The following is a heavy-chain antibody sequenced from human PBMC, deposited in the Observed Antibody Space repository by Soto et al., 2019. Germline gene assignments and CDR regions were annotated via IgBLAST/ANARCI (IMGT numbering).Heavy chain of an antibody. CDR3: ASLLRYFDRPTERHYGMDV. CDR2: ISGSGGST. J-gene: IGHJ6*02. CDR1: GFTFSSYA. V-gene: IGHV3-23*01. D-gene: IGHD3-9*01. Sequence: GGSLRLSCAASGFTFSSYAMSWVRQAPGKGLEWVSAISGSGGSTYYADSVKGRFTISRDNSKNTLYRLMNSLRAEDTAVYYCASLLRYFDRPTERHYGMDVWGQATTVTVSS.